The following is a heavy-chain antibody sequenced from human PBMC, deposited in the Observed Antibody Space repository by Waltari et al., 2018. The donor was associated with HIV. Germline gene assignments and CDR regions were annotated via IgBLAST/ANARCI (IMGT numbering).Heavy chain of an antibody. J-gene: IGHJ4*02. CDR1: TDSFSSNSYY. Sequence: QLQLQESGPGLVRPSETLSLTCSVSTDSFSSNSYYVGWLRQPPGKGLEWIGSVSQSGKSHYNPSLMSRVTISVDTSKKQFSLNLSSVTVADTAVYYCATHVGQKLGPGGSYVSVQRRSQDDCFALWGQGTLVTVSS. D-gene: IGHD6-13*01. CDR3: ATHVGQKLGPGGSYVSVQRRSQDDCFAL. CDR2: VSQSGKS. V-gene: IGHV4-39*01.